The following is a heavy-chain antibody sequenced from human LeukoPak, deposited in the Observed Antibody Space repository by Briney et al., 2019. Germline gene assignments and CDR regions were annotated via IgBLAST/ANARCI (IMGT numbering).Heavy chain of an antibody. J-gene: IGHJ2*01. CDR2: IDPNSGGT. Sequence: ASVKVSCKASANTLTGYYMHWVRQAPGQGLEWMGWIDPNSGGTNYAQKFLGSVTMTGDTSINTAFMELSRLRSDDTAIYYCARGRGTTMVRGVITNYFDLWGRGSLVTVSS. D-gene: IGHD3-10*01. CDR1: ANTLTGYY. CDR3: ARGRGTTMVRGVITNYFDL. V-gene: IGHV1-2*02.